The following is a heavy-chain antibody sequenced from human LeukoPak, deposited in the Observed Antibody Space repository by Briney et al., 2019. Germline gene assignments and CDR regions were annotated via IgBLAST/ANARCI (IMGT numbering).Heavy chain of an antibody. J-gene: IGHJ4*02. Sequence: SQTLSLTCTVSGGSISGGGYYWSWIRQHPGEGLEWIGYISFSGSTDYNPSLKSRVTISVDTSKNQFSLKLTSVTAADTAVYYCANSITAAANPTDYWGQGTLVTVSS. CDR3: ANSITAAANPTDY. CDR2: ISFSGST. CDR1: GGSISGGGYY. V-gene: IGHV4-31*03. D-gene: IGHD6-13*01.